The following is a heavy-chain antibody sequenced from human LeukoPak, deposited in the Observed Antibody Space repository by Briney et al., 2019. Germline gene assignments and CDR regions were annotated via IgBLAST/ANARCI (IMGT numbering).Heavy chain of an antibody. CDR3: ARGGFGQQLDKVPIDY. Sequence: ASVKVSCKASGYTFTSYAMNWVRQAPGQGLEWMGWINTNTGNPTYAQGFTGRFVFSLDTSVSTAYLQISSLKAEDTAVYYCARGGFGQQLDKVPIDYWGQGTLVTVSS. CDR1: GYTFTSYA. J-gene: IGHJ4*02. V-gene: IGHV7-4-1*02. D-gene: IGHD6-13*01. CDR2: INTNTGNP.